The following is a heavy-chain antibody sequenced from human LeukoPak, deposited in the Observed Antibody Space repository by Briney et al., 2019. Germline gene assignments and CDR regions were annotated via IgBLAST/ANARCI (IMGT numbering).Heavy chain of an antibody. CDR3: ARVTFSGGGLY. Sequence: GGSLRLSCAASGFTFSSYSMNWVRQAPGKGVGWVSSISSSSSYIYYADSVKGRFTISRDNAKNSLYLQMNSLRAEDTAVYYCARVTFSGGGLYWGQGTLVTVSS. V-gene: IGHV3-21*01. CDR1: GFTFSSYS. D-gene: IGHD2-15*01. J-gene: IGHJ4*02. CDR2: ISSSSSYI.